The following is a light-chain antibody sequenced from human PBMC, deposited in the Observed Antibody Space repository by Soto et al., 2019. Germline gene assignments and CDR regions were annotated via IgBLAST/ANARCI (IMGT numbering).Light chain of an antibody. CDR2: GAS. V-gene: IGKV3-20*01. J-gene: IGKJ5*01. Sequence: ENVLTRSPGTLSLSPGERATLSCRASQTVSSYLTWYQQRPGQAPRLLIYGASKRATGIPDRFSGSGSGTDFTLTISTLEPEDFALYYCQQYGTSPITFGQGTRLEIK. CDR1: QTVSSY. CDR3: QQYGTSPIT.